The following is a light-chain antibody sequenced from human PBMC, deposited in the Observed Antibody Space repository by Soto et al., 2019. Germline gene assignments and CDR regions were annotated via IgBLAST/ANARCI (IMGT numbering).Light chain of an antibody. V-gene: IGKV1-5*01. CDR1: QNIYYW. CDR3: NHYSGPWN. CDR2: DAS. J-gene: IGKJ1*01. Sequence: DIQMTHSPSTVSASVVDIVTITFRSSQNIYYWLALYQQTPGKAPKLLMYDASYLEAGVPSRFRGSGSVTEITLTISGLQPDDFATYFCNHYSGPWNFGQGTKVDIK.